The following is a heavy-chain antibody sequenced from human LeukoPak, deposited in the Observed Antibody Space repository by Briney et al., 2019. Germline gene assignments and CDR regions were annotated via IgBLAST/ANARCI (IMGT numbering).Heavy chain of an antibody. D-gene: IGHD2-21*02. J-gene: IGHJ6*02. V-gene: IGHV5-51*01. CDR2: IYPTDSDT. CDR3: ARGDRYYGLDV. Sequence: GASLKISCKGSGYSFTSYWIGWVRQMPGKGLEWMGIIYPTDSDTRYSPSFQGQVTISADKSISTAFLQWSSLKASDTAMYYCARGDRYYGLDVWGRGTAVTVSS. CDR1: GYSFTSYW.